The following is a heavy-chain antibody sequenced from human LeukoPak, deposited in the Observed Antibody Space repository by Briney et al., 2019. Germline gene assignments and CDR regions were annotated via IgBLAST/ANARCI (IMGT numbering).Heavy chain of an antibody. CDR3: ARDPYYYDSSGYYPLDY. D-gene: IGHD3-22*01. V-gene: IGHV3-20*04. Sequence: GGSLRLSCAASGFTFDDYGMSWVRQAPGKGLEWASGINWNGGSTGYADFGKSRFTISKDNAKNSLYLQMNSLRAEDTALYYCARDPYYYDSSGYYPLDYWGQGTLVTVSS. CDR1: GFTFDDYG. CDR2: INWNGGST. J-gene: IGHJ4*02.